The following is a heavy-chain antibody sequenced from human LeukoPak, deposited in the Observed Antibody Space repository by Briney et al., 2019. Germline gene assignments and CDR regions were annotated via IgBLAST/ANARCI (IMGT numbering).Heavy chain of an antibody. CDR2: IYYSGST. CDR3: ARHDRIAVAGMDY. J-gene: IGHJ4*02. CDR1: GGSISSSSYY. D-gene: IGHD6-19*01. Sequence: PSETLSLTCTVPGGSISSSSYYWGWIRQPPGKGLEWIGSIYYSGSTYYNPSLKSRVTISVDTSKNQFSLKLSSVTAADTAVYYCARHDRIAVAGMDYWGQGTLVTVSS. V-gene: IGHV4-39*01.